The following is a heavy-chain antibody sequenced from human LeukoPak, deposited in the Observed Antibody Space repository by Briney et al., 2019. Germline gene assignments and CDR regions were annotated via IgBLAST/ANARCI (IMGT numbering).Heavy chain of an antibody. J-gene: IGHJ3*02. V-gene: IGHV1-2*02. CDR2: INPNSGGT. D-gene: IGHD3-9*01. CDR1: GYTFTGYY. Sequence: GASVKVSCKASGYTFTGYYMHWVRQAPGQGLEWMGWINPNSGGTNYAQKFQGRVTMTRDTSISTAYMELSRLRSDDTAVYYCARTPAFLTGTLLDIWGQGTMVTVSS. CDR3: ARTPAFLTGTLLDI.